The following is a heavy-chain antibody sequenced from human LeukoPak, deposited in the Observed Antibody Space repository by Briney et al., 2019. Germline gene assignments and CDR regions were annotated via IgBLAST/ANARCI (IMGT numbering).Heavy chain of an antibody. Sequence: TGGSLRLSCAASGITFSSYGMSWVRQAPGKGLEWVASISSTGGTTYYADSVKGRFTISRDNSKNALYLQMNSRRAEDTAIYYYAKNGDRGAYCTGGTCYPYFYYYMDVWGKGTTVTVSS. D-gene: IGHD2-15*01. CDR1: GITFSSYG. V-gene: IGHV3-23*01. CDR2: ISSTGGTT. J-gene: IGHJ6*03. CDR3: AKNGDRGAYCTGGTCYPYFYYYMDV.